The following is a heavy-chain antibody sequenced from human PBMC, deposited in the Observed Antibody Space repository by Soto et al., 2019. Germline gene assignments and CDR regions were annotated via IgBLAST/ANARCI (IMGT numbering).Heavy chain of an antibody. CDR2: IYWDADK. D-gene: IGHD3-3*01. V-gene: IGHV2-5*02. J-gene: IGHJ4*02. Sequence: QITLNESGPTQVKPRQTLTLTCTFSGFSLTTSGVGVGWISQSPGKAPEWLALIYWDADKRYSPSLKSRLTITEDTSKNQVVLTMADLDPADTATYYCAHRVLRTVFGLVTTTAIYFDFWGQGTPVAVSS. CDR1: GFSLTTSGVG. CDR3: AHRVLRTVFGLVTTTAIYFDF.